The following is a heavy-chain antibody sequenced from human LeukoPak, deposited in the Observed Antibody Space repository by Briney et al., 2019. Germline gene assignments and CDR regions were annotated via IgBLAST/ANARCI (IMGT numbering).Heavy chain of an antibody. D-gene: IGHD3-16*02. CDR2: ISAYNGNT. CDR1: GGTFSSYA. Sequence: ASVKVSCKASGGTFSSYAISWVRQAPGQGLEWMGWISAYNGNTDYAQKLQGRVTMTTDTSTSTAYMELRSLRSDDTAMYYCARDMITFGGVIVTDAFDIWGQGTMVTVSS. V-gene: IGHV1-18*01. J-gene: IGHJ3*02. CDR3: ARDMITFGGVIVTDAFDI.